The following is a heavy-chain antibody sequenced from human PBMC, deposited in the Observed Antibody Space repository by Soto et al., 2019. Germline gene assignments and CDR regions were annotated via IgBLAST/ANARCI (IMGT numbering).Heavy chain of an antibody. V-gene: IGHV3-30*18. CDR2: TSYDGSNK. CDR3: AKGGYYYTSGSDYGIDG. CDR1: GFTFSSYG. Sequence: GGSLRLSCAASGFTFSSYGMHWVRQAPGKGLEWVAVTSYDGSNKYYADSVKGRFTTSRDNPKNTLHLQMNSLRAEDTAVYYCAKGGYYYTSGSDYGIDGWGQGTTVTVSS. J-gene: IGHJ6*02. D-gene: IGHD3-10*01.